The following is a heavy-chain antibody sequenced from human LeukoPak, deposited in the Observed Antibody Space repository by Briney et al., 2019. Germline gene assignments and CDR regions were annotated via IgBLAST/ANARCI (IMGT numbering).Heavy chain of an antibody. CDR2: IYWNDDK. CDR3: AHRPYDSSGYYLYYFDY. D-gene: IGHD3-22*01. J-gene: IGHJ4*02. Sequence: SGPTLVKPTQTLTLTRTFSGFSLSTSGVGVGWIRQPPGKALEWLALIYWNDDKRYSPSLKSRLTITKDTSKNQVVLTMTNMDPVDTATYYCAHRPYDSSGYYLYYFDYWGQGTLVTVSS. CDR1: GFSLSTSGVG. V-gene: IGHV2-5*01.